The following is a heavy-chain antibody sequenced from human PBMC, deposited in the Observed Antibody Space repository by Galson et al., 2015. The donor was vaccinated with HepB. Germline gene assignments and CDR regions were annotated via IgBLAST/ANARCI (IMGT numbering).Heavy chain of an antibody. CDR1: GYTFTSYY. V-gene: IGHV1-46*01. CDR2: INPSGGST. Sequence: SVKVSCKASGYTFTSYYMHWVRQAPGQGLEWMGIINPSGGSTSYAQKFQGRVTMTRDTSTSTVYMELSSLRSEDTAVYYCARGYCSGGSCYPTYYYYYGMDVWGQGTTVTVSS. CDR3: ARGYCSGGSCYPTYYYYYGMDV. D-gene: IGHD2-15*01. J-gene: IGHJ6*02.